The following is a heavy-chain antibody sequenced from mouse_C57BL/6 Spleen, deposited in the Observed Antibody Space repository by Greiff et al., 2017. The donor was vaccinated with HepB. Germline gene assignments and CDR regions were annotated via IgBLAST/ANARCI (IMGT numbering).Heavy chain of an antibody. Sequence: VQRVESGPGLVAPSQSLSITCTVSGFSLTSYAISWVRQPPGKGLEWLGVIWTGGGTNYNSALKSRLSISKDNSKSQVFLKMNSLQTDDTARYYCATTTVVANYAMDYWGQGTSVTVSS. CDR2: IWTGGGT. J-gene: IGHJ4*01. D-gene: IGHD1-1*01. CDR3: ATTTVVANYAMDY. V-gene: IGHV2-9-1*01. CDR1: GFSLTSYA.